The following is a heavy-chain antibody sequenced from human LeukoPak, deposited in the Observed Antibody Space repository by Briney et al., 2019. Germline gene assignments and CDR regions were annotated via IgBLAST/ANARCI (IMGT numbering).Heavy chain of an antibody. D-gene: IGHD6-19*01. CDR3: ARHAPYSSGWYYFDY. J-gene: IGHJ4*02. CDR2: IYYSGST. V-gene: IGHV4-39*01. CDR1: GGSISSSSYY. Sequence: SETLSLTCTVSGGSISSSSYYWGWIRQPPGKGLEWIGSIYYSGSTYYNPSLKSRVTISVDTSKNQFSLKLSSVTAADTAVYYCARHAPYSSGWYYFDYWGQGTLVTVSS.